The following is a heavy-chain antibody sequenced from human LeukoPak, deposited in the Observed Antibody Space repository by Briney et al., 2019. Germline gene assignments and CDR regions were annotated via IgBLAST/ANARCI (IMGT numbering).Heavy chain of an antibody. V-gene: IGHV3-23*01. D-gene: IGHD2-8*01. J-gene: IGHJ4*02. CDR3: AKAAAYALAAPAHFDY. Sequence: GGSLRLSCAASGFTFSSYAMSWVRQAPGKGLEWVSAISGSGGSTYYADSVKGRFTISRDNSKNTLYLQMNSLRAEDTAVYYCAKAAAYALAAPAHFDYWGQGTLVTVSS. CDR2: ISGSGGST. CDR1: GFTFSSYA.